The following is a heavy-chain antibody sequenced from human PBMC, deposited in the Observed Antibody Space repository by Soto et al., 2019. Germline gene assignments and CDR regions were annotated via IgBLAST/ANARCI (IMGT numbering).Heavy chain of an antibody. Sequence: GGSLRLSCAASGFTFSSYSMNWVRQAPGKGLEWVSYISSSSSTIYYADSVKGRFTISRDNAKNALYLQMNSLRDEDTAVYYCARDGSYYGSGKNDAFDIWGQGTMVTVSS. CDR2: ISSSSSTI. CDR1: GFTFSSYS. CDR3: ARDGSYYGSGKNDAFDI. D-gene: IGHD3-10*01. V-gene: IGHV3-48*02. J-gene: IGHJ3*02.